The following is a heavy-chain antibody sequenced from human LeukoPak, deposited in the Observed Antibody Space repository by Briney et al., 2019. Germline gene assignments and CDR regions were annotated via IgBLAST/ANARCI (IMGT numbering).Heavy chain of an antibody. V-gene: IGHV1-69*13. D-gene: IGHD4-17*01. CDR3: ARDYDYGDAI. CDR2: IIPIFGTA. J-gene: IGHJ4*02. Sequence: GASVNVSCKASGGTFSSYAISWVRQAPGQGLEWMGGIIPIFGTANYAQKFQGRVTITADESTSTAYMELSSLRSEDTAVYYCARDYDYGDAIWGQGSLVTVSS. CDR1: GGTFSSYA.